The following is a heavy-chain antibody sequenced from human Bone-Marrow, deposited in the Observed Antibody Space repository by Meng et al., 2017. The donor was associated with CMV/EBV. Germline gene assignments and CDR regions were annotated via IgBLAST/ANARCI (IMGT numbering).Heavy chain of an antibody. CDR3: ARDVGGSSGWDLGH. J-gene: IGHJ4*02. D-gene: IGHD6-19*01. V-gene: IGHV4-59*01. Sequence: GSLRPSCTASGGSISSYYWSWIRQPPGKGLDWIGYIHYSGSTSYTPALKSRVTISVDTSKKQFSLKLSSVTTADTAVYYCARDVGGSSGWDLGHWGQGTLVTVSS. CDR2: IHYSGST. CDR1: GGSISSYY.